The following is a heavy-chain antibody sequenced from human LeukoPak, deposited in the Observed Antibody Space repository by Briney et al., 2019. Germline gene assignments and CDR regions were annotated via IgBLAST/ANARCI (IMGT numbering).Heavy chain of an antibody. J-gene: IGHJ4*02. V-gene: IGHV3-30-3*01. CDR3: ARDPLAVAGTAYLDY. D-gene: IGHD6-19*01. Sequence: PGGSLRLSCAASGFTFSSYNMHWVRQAPGKGLEWVAVISYDGSIKYYADSVQGRFTISRDNSKNTLYLQMNSLRAEDTAVYYCARDPLAVAGTAYLDYWGQGTLVTVSS. CDR2: ISYDGSIK. CDR1: GFTFSSYN.